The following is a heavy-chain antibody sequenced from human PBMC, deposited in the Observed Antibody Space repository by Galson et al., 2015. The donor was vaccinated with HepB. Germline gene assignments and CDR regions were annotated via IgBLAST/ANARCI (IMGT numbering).Heavy chain of an antibody. D-gene: IGHD6-19*01. CDR2: IKQDGSEK. J-gene: IGHJ2*01. Sequence: SLRLSCAASGFTFSSYWMSWVRQAPGKGLEWVANIKQDGSEKYYVDSVKGRFTISRDNAKNSLYLQMNSLRAEDTAVYYCAREGRVAGTDWYFDLWGRGTLVTVSS. CDR3: AREGRVAGTDWYFDL. CDR1: GFTFSSYW. V-gene: IGHV3-7*03.